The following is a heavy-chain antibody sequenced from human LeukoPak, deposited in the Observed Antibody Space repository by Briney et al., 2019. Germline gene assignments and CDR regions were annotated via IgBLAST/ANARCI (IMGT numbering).Heavy chain of an antibody. CDR3: ARDYDILTGAP. J-gene: IGHJ5*02. Sequence: ASVTVSFTASGYTFTIYYMHWVRQAPGQGLEWMGIINPSGGSTSYAQKFQGRVTMTRDTSTSTVYMELSSLRSEDTAVYYCARDYDILTGAPWGQGTLVTVSS. CDR1: GYTFTIYY. D-gene: IGHD3-9*01. V-gene: IGHV1-46*01. CDR2: INPSGGST.